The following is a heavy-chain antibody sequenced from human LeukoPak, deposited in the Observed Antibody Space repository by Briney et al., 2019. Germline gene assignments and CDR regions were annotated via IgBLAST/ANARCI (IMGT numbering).Heavy chain of an antibody. CDR1: GGSISGYY. D-gene: IGHD2-15*01. CDR3: ARGYCSGGSCYSPDF. Sequence: SETLSLTCTVSGGSISGYYWSWIRQPPGKGLEWIGEINHSGSTNYNPSLKSRVTISVDTSKNQFSLKLSSVTAADTAVYYCARGYCSGGSCYSPDFWGQGTLVTVSS. V-gene: IGHV4-34*01. CDR2: INHSGST. J-gene: IGHJ4*02.